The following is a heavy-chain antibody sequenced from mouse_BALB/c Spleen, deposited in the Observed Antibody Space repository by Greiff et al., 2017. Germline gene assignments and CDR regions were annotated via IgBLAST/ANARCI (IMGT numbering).Heavy chain of an antibody. CDR3: ARGILDV. Sequence: VQLQQPGAELVMPGASVKMSCKASGYTFTDYWMHWVKQRPGQGLEWIGAIDTSDSYTSYNQKFKGKATLTVDESSSTAYMQLSSLTSEDSAVYYCARGILDVWGAGTTVTVSS. CDR2: IDTSDSYT. V-gene: IGHV1-69*01. J-gene: IGHJ1*01. CDR1: GYTFTDYW.